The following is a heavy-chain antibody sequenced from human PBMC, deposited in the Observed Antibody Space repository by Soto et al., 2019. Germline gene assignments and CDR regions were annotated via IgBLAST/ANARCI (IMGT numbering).Heavy chain of an antibody. CDR1: GFDFTYYA. V-gene: IGHV3-30*18. CDR3: AKDEGVGGTLGLFDY. J-gene: IGHJ4*02. D-gene: IGHD1-26*01. CDR2: MSRDGSKI. Sequence: QVQLVESGGGAVQPGESLRLSCVASGFDFTYYAMHWVRQAPGKGLESVAVMSRDGSKIHHTDSVKGRFTISRDNSKNTLYLQMNRLRKEDTAVYFCAKDEGVGGTLGLFDYWGQGTLVSVSS.